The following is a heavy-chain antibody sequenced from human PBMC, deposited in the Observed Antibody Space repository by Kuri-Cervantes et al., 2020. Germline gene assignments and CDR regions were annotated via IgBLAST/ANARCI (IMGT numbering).Heavy chain of an antibody. Sequence: SETLSLTCAVYGGSFSGYYWSWIRQPPGKGLEWIGEINHSGSTNYNPSLKSRVTISVDTSKNQFSLELTSVTAADTAVYYCARRGSSGDYFDFWGQGTLVTVSS. CDR2: INHSGST. D-gene: IGHD3-10*01. J-gene: IGHJ4*02. V-gene: IGHV4-34*01. CDR1: GGSFSGYY. CDR3: ARRGSSGDYFDF.